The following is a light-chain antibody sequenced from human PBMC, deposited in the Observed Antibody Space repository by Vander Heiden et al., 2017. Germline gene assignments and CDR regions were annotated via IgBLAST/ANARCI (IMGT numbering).Light chain of an antibody. V-gene: IGLV2-14*01. CDR2: EVS. CDR1: SSDVGSSKY. Sequence: QSALTQPASVSGSPGQSITISCTGTSSDVGSSKYVSWFQQHPGKAPKLMIFEVSKRPSGVSIRFSGSRSGNTASLTISGLQAEDEADYYCSSYTTSSTWVFGGGSKLTVL. J-gene: IGLJ3*02. CDR3: SSYTTSSTWV.